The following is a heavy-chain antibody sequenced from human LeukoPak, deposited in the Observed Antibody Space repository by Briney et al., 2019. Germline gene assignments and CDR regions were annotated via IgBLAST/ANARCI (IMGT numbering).Heavy chain of an antibody. CDR2: FDPEDGET. D-gene: IGHD2/OR15-2a*01. CDR3: ARTVPGAFYRSLDAFDI. Sequence: ASVKVSCKVSGYTLTELSMHWVRQAPGKGLEWMGGFDPEDGETIYAQKFQGRVTMTEDTSTDTAYMELSSLRSEDTAVYYCARTVPGAFYRSLDAFDIWGQGTMVTVSS. CDR1: GYTLTELS. J-gene: IGHJ3*02. V-gene: IGHV1-24*01.